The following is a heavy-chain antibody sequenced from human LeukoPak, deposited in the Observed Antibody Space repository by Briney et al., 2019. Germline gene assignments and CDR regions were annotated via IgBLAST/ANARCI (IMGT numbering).Heavy chain of an antibody. CDR1: GGSISTSSSY. J-gene: IGHJ4*02. CDR2: IYYSGST. D-gene: IGHD3-22*01. CDR3: ARQSYYHDGDTYLYCFDD. Sequence: SETLSLTCTVSGGSISTSSSYWGWIRQPPGKGLEWIGSIYYSGSTNYNPSLERRVTISIDTYKDQFSLKLSSVTAADTAVYYCARQSYYHDGDTYLYCFDDWGRGTLVTVSS. V-gene: IGHV4-39*01.